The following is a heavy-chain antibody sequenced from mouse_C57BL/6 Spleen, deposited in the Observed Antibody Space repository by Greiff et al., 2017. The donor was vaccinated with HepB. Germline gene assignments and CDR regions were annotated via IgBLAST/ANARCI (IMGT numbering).Heavy chain of an antibody. CDR1: GYTFTSYG. J-gene: IGHJ4*01. CDR2: IYPRSGNT. V-gene: IGHV1-81*01. Sequence: VKLQESGAELARPGASVKLSCKASGYTFTSYGISWVKQRTGQGLEWIGEIYPRSGNTYYNEKFKGKATLTADKSSSTAYMELRSLTSEDSAVYFCARGGWGYAMDDWGQGTSVTVSS. D-gene: IGHD2-3*01. CDR3: ARGGWGYAMDD.